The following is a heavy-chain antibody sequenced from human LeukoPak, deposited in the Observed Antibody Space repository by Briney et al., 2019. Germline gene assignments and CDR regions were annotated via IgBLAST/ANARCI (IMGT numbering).Heavy chain of an antibody. J-gene: IGHJ6*03. CDR1: GYTFTSSG. Sequence: GASVKVSCKASGYTFTSSGISWVRQAPGQGLEWMGWISAYKGNTNYVQKLQGRVTMTTDTSTSTAYMELRSLRSDDTAVYYCARGPGGRRGYYPLEDSYYYYYMDVWGKGTTVTVSS. D-gene: IGHD3-22*01. V-gene: IGHV1-18*01. CDR3: ARGPGGRRGYYPLEDSYYYYYMDV. CDR2: ISAYKGNT.